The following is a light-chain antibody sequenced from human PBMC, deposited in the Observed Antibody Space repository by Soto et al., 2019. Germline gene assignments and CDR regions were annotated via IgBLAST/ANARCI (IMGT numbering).Light chain of an antibody. Sequence: QSVLTQPPSASGSPGQSVTISCTGTSSDVGGYNYVSWYQQHPGKAPKLMIYEVSKRPSGVPDRFSGSKSGNTASLTVSGLQAEDEADYYCSSYAGSNKSVVFGGGTQLIVL. CDR2: EVS. CDR1: SSDVGGYNY. V-gene: IGLV2-8*01. CDR3: SSYAGSNKSVV. J-gene: IGLJ2*01.